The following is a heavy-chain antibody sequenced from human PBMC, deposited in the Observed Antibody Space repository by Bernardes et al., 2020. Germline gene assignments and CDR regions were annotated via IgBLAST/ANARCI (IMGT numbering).Heavy chain of an antibody. Sequence: GGSLRLSCAASGFTFSSYAMSWVRQAPGKGLEWVSAVSGSGGNTYYADSVKGRFTISRDNSKTTLYLQMNSLSAEDTAVYYCAKGYYDSSGYNYFDYWGQGTLVTVSS. CDR3: AKGYYDSSGYNYFDY. CDR1: GFTFSSYA. CDR2: VSGSGGNT. D-gene: IGHD3-22*01. J-gene: IGHJ4*02. V-gene: IGHV3-23*01.